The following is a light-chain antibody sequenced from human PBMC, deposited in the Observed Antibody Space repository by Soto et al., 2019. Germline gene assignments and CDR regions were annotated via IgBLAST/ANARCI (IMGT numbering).Light chain of an antibody. J-gene: IGKJ1*01. CDR2: DAS. Sequence: EIVLTQSPATLCLSPGERATLSCRASQSVSRNLAWYQQKPGQAPRLLIYDASNRATGIPARFSGSGSVTDFTLTISRLEPEDFAVYYCQQYGTSSRTFGQGTKVDIK. V-gene: IGKV3-11*01. CDR3: QQYGTSSRT. CDR1: QSVSRN.